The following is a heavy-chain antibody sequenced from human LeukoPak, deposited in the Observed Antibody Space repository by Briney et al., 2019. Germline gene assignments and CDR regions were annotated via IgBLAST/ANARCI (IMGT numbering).Heavy chain of an antibody. Sequence: SETLSLTCTVSDDSITMYYWTWIRQPPGKGLEWIGYVDHTGSTKFNPSLNGRVSISRDTSKNFFSLRLRSVTAADTAVYYCARITMVRGVSFDYWGQGTLVTVSS. CDR2: VDHTGST. CDR1: DDSITMYY. CDR3: ARITMVRGVSFDY. J-gene: IGHJ4*02. D-gene: IGHD3-10*01. V-gene: IGHV4-59*12.